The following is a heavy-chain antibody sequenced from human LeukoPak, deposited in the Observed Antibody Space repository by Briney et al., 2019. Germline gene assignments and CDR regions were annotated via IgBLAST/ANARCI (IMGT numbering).Heavy chain of an antibody. CDR1: EFVFSNHA. CDR2: ITSDSSNI. J-gene: IGHJ4*02. CDR3: ARVFWETVNTGYYSDF. D-gene: IGHD3-22*01. V-gene: IGHV3-21*01. Sequence: GGSLRLSCVASEFVFSNHAMIWVRQAPGKGLEWISSITSDSSNIFYANSVRGRFTISRDNANNALHLQMKSLRAEDTAVYYCARVFWETVNTGYYSDFWGPGTLVTVSS.